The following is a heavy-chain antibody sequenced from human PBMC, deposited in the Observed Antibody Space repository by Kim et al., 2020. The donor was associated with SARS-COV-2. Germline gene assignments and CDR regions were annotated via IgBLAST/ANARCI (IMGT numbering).Heavy chain of an antibody. V-gene: IGHV3-21*01. D-gene: IGHD6-13*01. Sequence: GGSLRLSCAASGFTFSSYSMNWVRQAPGKGLEWVASISNTRTYIYYADSVEGRFTISRDNAKNSLYLQMNSLRAEDTAVYYCAREDYRISWPYFDYWGQGTLVTVSS. CDR3: AREDYRISWPYFDY. J-gene: IGHJ4*02. CDR2: ISNTRTYI. CDR1: GFTFSSYS.